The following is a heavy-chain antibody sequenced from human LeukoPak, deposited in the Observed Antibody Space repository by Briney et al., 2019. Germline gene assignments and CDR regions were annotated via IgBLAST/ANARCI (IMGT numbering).Heavy chain of an antibody. V-gene: IGHV4-61*01. CDR1: GGSVSSGSYY. D-gene: IGHD3-3*01. Sequence: PSETLSLTCTDSGGSVSSGSYYWSWIRQPPGKGLEWIGYIYYSGSTNYNPSLKSRVTISVDTSKNQFSLKLSSVTAADTAVYYCARGNYDFWSGFSYYYMDVWGKGTTVTVSS. CDR3: ARGNYDFWSGFSYYYMDV. J-gene: IGHJ6*03. CDR2: IYYSGST.